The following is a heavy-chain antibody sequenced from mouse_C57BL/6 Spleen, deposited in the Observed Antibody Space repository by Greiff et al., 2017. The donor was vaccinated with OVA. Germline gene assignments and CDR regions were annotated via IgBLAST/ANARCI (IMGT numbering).Heavy chain of an antibody. V-gene: IGHV5-4*01. D-gene: IGHD1-1*01. CDR3: ARDSDGSSHWYFDV. CDR1: GFTFSSYA. J-gene: IGHJ1*03. CDR2: ISDGGSYT. Sequence: EVKLVESGGGLVKPGGSLKLSCAASGFTFSSYAMSWVRQTPEKRLEWVATISDGGSYTYYPDNVKGRFTISRDNAKNNLYLQMSHLKSEDTAMYYCARDSDGSSHWYFDVWGTGTTVTVSS.